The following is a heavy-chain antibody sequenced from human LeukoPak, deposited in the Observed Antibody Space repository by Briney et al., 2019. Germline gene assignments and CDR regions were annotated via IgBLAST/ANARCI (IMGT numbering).Heavy chain of an antibody. CDR3: ARGAAASRFAFDI. J-gene: IGHJ3*02. Sequence: SETLSLTCNVSGGSINSEDFYWSWIRQPAGKGLEWIGHILTSGMINYNPSLKSRVTISADTSKNQFFLRLSSVTAADTALYYCARGAAASRFAFDIWGQGTMVTVSS. CDR2: ILTSGMI. V-gene: IGHV4-61*09. CDR1: GGSINSEDFY. D-gene: IGHD6-13*01.